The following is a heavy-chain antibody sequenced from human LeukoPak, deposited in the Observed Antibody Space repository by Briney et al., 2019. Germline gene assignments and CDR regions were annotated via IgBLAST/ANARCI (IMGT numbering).Heavy chain of an antibody. D-gene: IGHD4-23*01. CDR1: GFTFSSYA. V-gene: IGHV3-23*01. CDR2: ISGSGGST. J-gene: IGHJ4*02. Sequence: PGGSLRLSCAASGFTFSSYAMSWVRQAPGKGLEWVSAISGSGGSTYYADSVKGRFTISRDNSKNTLYLQMNSLRAADTAVYYCARDRYGGNSGWDYFDYWGQGTLVTVSS. CDR3: ARDRYGGNSGWDYFDY.